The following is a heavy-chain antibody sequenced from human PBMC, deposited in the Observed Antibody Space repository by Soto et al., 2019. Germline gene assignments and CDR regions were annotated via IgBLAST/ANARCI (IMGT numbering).Heavy chain of an antibody. CDR3: ARGAILRYFDWLLYQSRPDAFDI. CDR1: GGSISSYY. CDR2: IYYSGST. D-gene: IGHD3-9*01. Sequence: SETLSLTCTVSGGSISSYYWSWIRQPPGKGLEWIGYIYYSGSTNYNPSLKSRVTISVDTSKNQFSLKLSSVTAADTAVYYCARGAILRYFDWLLYQSRPDAFDIWGQGTIVTVSS. J-gene: IGHJ3*02. V-gene: IGHV4-59*01.